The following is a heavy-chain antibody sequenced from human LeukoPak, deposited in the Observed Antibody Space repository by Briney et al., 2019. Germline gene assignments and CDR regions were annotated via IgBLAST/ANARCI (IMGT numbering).Heavy chain of an antibody. V-gene: IGHV4-31*03. Sequence: PSQTLSLTCTVSGGSISSGGYYWSWIRQHPGKGLEWIGYIYYSGNTNYNPSLKSRVTISVDTSKNQFSQKLSSVTAADTAVYYCATDNSYGSGSYYTWGQGTLVTVSS. CDR3: ATDNSYGSGSYYT. CDR2: IYYSGNT. D-gene: IGHD3-10*01. J-gene: IGHJ4*02. CDR1: GGSISSGGYY.